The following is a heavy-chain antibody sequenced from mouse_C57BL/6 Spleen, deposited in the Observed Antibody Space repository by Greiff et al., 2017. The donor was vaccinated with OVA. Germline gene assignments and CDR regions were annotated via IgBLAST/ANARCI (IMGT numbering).Heavy chain of an antibody. CDR1: GYTFTDYY. CDR2: INPYNGGT. CDR3: AREIGRGSSFAWFAY. Sequence: EVQLQQSGPVLVKPGASVKMSCKASGYTFTDYYMNWVKQSHGKSLEWIGVINPYNGGTSYNQKFKGKATLTVDKSSSTAYMELNSLTSEDSAVYYCAREIGRGSSFAWFAYWGQGTLVTVSA. V-gene: IGHV1-19*01. J-gene: IGHJ3*01. D-gene: IGHD1-1*01.